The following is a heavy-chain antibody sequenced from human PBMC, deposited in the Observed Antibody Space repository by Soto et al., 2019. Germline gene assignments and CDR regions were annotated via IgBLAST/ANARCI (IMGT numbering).Heavy chain of an antibody. CDR3: AKDHGGGTYFFYTYMDV. D-gene: IGHD3-16*01. CDR1: GFTFVDYA. J-gene: IGHJ6*03. V-gene: IGHV3-9*01. Sequence: EVQLVESGGGLIQPGRSLRLSCAASGFTFVDYAMHWVRQPPGKGLEWVSTISWNSGSISYADSVRGRFTISRDNAKNALYRQMNSLRVEDTALYYCAKDHGGGTYFFYTYMDVWGKGTTVTVS. CDR2: ISWNSGSI.